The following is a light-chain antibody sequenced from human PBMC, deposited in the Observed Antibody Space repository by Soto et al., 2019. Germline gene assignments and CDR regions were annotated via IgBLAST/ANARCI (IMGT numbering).Light chain of an antibody. Sequence: DIQMTQSPSTLSGSVGDRVTITCRASQTISSWLAWYQQKPGKAPKLLIYKASTLKSGVPSRFSGSGSGTEFTLTISSLQHDDFEVYSCHQYNIWPPTFGHGTKVDIK. CDR3: HQYNIWPPT. V-gene: IGKV1-5*03. CDR2: KAS. CDR1: QTISSW. J-gene: IGKJ1*01.